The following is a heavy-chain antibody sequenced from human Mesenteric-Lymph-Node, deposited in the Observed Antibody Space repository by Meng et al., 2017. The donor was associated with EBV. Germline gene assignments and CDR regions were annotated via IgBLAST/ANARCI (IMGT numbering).Heavy chain of an antibody. V-gene: IGHV4-34*01. Sequence: VRLRQWGAGLLKPSETLSLTCAVYGGSFSDYNWSSIRQPPGKGLEWIGEINHSGDTHNNRSLKSRVSMSVEPSKNQFSLKLDSVTAADTAMYYCAGHVGRGGDYWDQGALVTVSS. CDR1: GGSFSDYN. J-gene: IGHJ4*02. CDR3: AGHVGRGGDY. CDR2: INHSGDT. D-gene: IGHD3-10*01.